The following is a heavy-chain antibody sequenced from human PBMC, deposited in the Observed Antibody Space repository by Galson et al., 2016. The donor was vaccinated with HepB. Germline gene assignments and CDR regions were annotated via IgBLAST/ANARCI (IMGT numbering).Heavy chain of an antibody. Sequence: SLRLSCAASGFSFTTYYIDWVRQAPGKKLEYVSGISNHGGAKYHADSVKGRFTISRDNSKNTVDLHMSSLRPEDTAVYYCVRAWSGSSPDYWGQGTQVTVSS. J-gene: IGHJ4*02. CDR1: GFSFTTYY. V-gene: IGHV3-64D*09. CDR2: ISNHGGAK. D-gene: IGHD1-26*01. CDR3: VRAWSGSSPDY.